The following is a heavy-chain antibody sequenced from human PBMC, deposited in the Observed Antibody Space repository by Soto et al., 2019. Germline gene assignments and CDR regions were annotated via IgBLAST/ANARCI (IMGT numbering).Heavy chain of an antibody. CDR2: ISWDGGST. CDR3: AKGPGELGSFAY. Sequence: LRLSCAACGFPFDDYTMHWVRQAPGKGLEWVSLISWDGGSTYYADSVKGRFTISRDNSKNSLYRQMNSLRTEDTALYYCAKGPGELGSFAYWGQGTLVTVSS. V-gene: IGHV3-43*01. CDR1: GFPFDDYT. J-gene: IGHJ4*02. D-gene: IGHD7-27*01.